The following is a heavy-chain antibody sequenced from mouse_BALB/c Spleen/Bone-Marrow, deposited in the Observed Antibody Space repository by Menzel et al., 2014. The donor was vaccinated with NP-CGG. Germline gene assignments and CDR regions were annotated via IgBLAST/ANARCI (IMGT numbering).Heavy chain of an antibody. V-gene: IGHV3-2*02. Sequence: VQLQQSGPGLVKPFQSLSLTCTVTGYSITSDYAWNWIRQFPGNKLEWMGYISYSGSFSYNPSLKSRISVTRDTSKNQFFLQLNSVTAEDTATYYCARSGGKSYFAVWGAGTSVTVSS. CDR3: ARSGGKSYFAV. CDR1: GYSITSDYA. CDR2: ISYSGSF. J-gene: IGHJ1*01. D-gene: IGHD1-1*02.